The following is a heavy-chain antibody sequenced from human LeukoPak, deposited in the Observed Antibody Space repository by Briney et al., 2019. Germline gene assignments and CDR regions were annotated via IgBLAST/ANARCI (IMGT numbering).Heavy chain of an antibody. CDR3: ARRSSSHNAFDI. CDR2: INHSGST. V-gene: IGHV4-34*01. Sequence: PSETLSLTCAVYGGSLSGYYWSWIRQPPGKGLEWIGEINHSGSTNYNPSLKSRVTMSVDTSKNQFSLNLSSVTAADTAMYYCARRSSSHNAFDIWGQGTMVSVSS. D-gene: IGHD6-13*01. CDR1: GGSLSGYY. J-gene: IGHJ3*02.